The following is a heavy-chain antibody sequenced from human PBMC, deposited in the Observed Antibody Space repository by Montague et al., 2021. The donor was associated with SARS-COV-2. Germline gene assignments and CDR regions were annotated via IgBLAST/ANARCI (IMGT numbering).Heavy chain of an antibody. CDR1: GFSLSTSGMC. Sequence: PALVTPTQTLTLTCTFSGFSLSTSGMCVSWIRQPPGKALEWLARIDWDDEKYYSTPLKTRLTISKDTSKNQVVLTMTNMDPVDTATYYCSRVAGAGFPRFDPWGQGTLVPFSP. CDR3: SRVAGAGFPRFDP. V-gene: IGHV2-70*11. CDR2: IDWDDEK. D-gene: IGHD6-19*01. J-gene: IGHJ5*02.